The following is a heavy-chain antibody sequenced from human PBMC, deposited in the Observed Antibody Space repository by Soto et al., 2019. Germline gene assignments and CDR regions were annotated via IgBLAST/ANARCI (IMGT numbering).Heavy chain of an antibody. V-gene: IGHV4-59*01. J-gene: IGHJ6*02. CDR1: GGSISSYY. D-gene: IGHD3-16*02. CDR2: IYYSGST. CDR3: ARDLARLRLGELSLDYGMDV. Sequence: SETLSLTCTVSGGSISSYYWSWIRQPPGKGLEWIGYIYYSGSTNYNPSLKSRVTISVDTSKNQFSLKLSSVTAADTAVYYCARDLARLRLGELSLDYGMDVWGQGTTVTVS.